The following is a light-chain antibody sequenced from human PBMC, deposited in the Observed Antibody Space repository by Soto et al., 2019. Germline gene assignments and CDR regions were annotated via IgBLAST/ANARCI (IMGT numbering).Light chain of an antibody. V-gene: IGKV1-39*01. Sequence: DIQMTQSPSSLSASVGDRVTITCRASQSIERYLNWYQQKSGKAPKFLMYATSHLQSGVPSRFGGSGSGTEFTLTISGLQPEDCGSYYCQQTYTVPYTFGQGTKLEIE. CDR3: QQTYTVPYT. CDR1: QSIERY. J-gene: IGKJ2*01. CDR2: ATS.